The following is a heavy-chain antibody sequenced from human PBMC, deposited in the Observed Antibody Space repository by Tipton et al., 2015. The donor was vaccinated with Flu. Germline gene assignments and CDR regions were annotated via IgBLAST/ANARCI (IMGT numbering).Heavy chain of an antibody. J-gene: IGHJ4*02. CDR1: GFTFSSHA. CDR2: ISGSGGST. Sequence: SLRLSCAASGFTFSSHAMSWVRQAPGKGLEWVSAISGSGGSTYYADSVKGRFTISRDNSKNTLYLQMNSLRAEDTAVYYCARARPFDTVTLDYWGQGTLVTVSS. CDR3: ARARPFDTVTLDY. D-gene: IGHD4-17*01. V-gene: IGHV3-23*01.